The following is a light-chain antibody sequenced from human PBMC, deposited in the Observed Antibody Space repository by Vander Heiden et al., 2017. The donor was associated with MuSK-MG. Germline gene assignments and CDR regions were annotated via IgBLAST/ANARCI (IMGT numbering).Light chain of an antibody. CDR3: QQSYNTPLT. CDR2: AAS. Sequence: DSHMTQTPSSLSASVGDRVTITCRASQSISSYLNWYQQKPGKAPELLIYAASTLQSGVPSRFSGSGSGTDFTLTISSLQPEDFATYYCQQSYNTPLTFGGGTKVKIK. J-gene: IGKJ4*01. CDR1: QSISSY. V-gene: IGKV1-39*01.